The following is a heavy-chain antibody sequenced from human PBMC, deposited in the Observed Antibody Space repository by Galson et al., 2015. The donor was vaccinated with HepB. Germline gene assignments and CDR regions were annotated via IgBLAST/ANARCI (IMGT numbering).Heavy chain of an antibody. J-gene: IGHJ6*03. CDR1: GGSFSSSY. CDR3: ARVLRSSLTIFGVATRYYYMDV. CDR2: INHSGST. Sequence: ETLSLTCAVYGGSFSSSYWSWIRQPPGKGLEWIGEINHSGSTNYNPSLKSRVTISVDTSKNQFSLKLNSVTAADTAVYYCARVLRSSLTIFGVATRYYYMDVWGKGTTVTVSS. D-gene: IGHD3-3*01. V-gene: IGHV4-34*01.